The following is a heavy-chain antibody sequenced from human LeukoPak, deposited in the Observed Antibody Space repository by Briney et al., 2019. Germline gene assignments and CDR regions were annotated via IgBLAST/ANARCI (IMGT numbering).Heavy chain of an antibody. J-gene: IGHJ6*02. CDR2: IYHSGST. D-gene: IGHD3-10*01. CDR1: GGSISSGGYP. CDR3: ARDRGYYGSGSADYGMDV. Sequence: SQTLSLTCAVSGGSISSGGYPWSWIRQPPGKGLVWIGYIYHSGSTYYNPSLKSRDTISVDRSKNQFSLKLSSVTAAETAVYYCARDRGYYGSGSADYGMDVWGQGTTVTVSS. V-gene: IGHV4-30-2*01.